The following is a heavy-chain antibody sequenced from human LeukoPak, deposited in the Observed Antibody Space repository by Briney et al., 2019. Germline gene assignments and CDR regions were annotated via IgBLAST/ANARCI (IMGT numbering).Heavy chain of an antibody. CDR3: ARGEWELDY. Sequence: SETLSLTCAVYGGSFSGDYWSWIRQPPGKGLEWIGEINHSGSTNYNPSLKSRVTISVDTSKNQFSLKLSSVTAADTAVYYCARGEWELDYWGQGTLVTVSS. D-gene: IGHD1-26*01. V-gene: IGHV4-34*01. CDR1: GGSFSGDY. CDR2: INHSGST. J-gene: IGHJ4*02.